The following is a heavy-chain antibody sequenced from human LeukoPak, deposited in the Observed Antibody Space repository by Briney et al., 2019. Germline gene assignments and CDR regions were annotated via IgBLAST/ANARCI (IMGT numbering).Heavy chain of an antibody. Sequence: GGSLRLSCAASGFTFSKYGMLWVRQAPGKGLESVSRINTDGTVTTYADSVKGRFTVSRDNADNTMFLQMNSVRDEYTAVYYCATKQWLAPPPDSWGQGTPVTVSS. CDR1: GFTFSKYG. CDR2: INTDGTVT. D-gene: IGHD6-19*01. V-gene: IGHV3-74*01. J-gene: IGHJ4*02. CDR3: ATKQWLAPPPDS.